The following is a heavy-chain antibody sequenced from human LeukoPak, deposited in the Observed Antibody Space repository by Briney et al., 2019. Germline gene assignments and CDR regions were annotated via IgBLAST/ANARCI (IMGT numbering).Heavy chain of an antibody. CDR1: GFTVSSNY. Sequence: AGGSLRLSCAASGFTVSSNYMSWVRQAPGKGLEWVSVIYSGGSTYYADSVKSRFTISRDNSKNTLYLQMNSLRAEDTAVYYCARTAWRQQLPVRDYYYMDVRGKGTTVTVSS. J-gene: IGHJ6*03. CDR2: IYSGGST. CDR3: ARTAWRQQLPVRDYYYMDV. D-gene: IGHD6-19*01. V-gene: IGHV3-53*01.